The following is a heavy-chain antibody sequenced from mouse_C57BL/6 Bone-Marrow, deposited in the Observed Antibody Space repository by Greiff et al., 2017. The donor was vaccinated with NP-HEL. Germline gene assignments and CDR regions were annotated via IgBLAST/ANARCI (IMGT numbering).Heavy chain of an antibody. CDR2: TYWDDDK. J-gene: IGHJ1*03. Sequence: QVQLKQSGPGILQSSQTLSLSCSFSGFSLSTSGMGVSWIRQPSGKGLEWLAHTYWDDDKRYNPSLKSRLTISKDTSRTQVFLKVTSEDTADTATYYCSRRGTVQLWYFDVWGTGTTVTVTS. CDR1: GFSLSTSGMG. CDR3: SRRGTVQLWYFDV. D-gene: IGHD3-1*01. V-gene: IGHV8-12*01.